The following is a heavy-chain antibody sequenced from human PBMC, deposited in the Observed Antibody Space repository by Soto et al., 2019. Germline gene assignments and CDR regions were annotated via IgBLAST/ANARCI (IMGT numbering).Heavy chain of an antibody. J-gene: IGHJ4*02. CDR1: GGSFSGYI. CDR2: INHSGSA. V-gene: IGHV4-34*01. D-gene: IGHD3-10*01. Sequence: QVQIHQWGAGVLKPSETLSLTCAVSGGSFSGYIWTWIRQTPGKGLQWIGQINHSGSAVYNPSLKTRVTISIMSNNQFCLERSSWTAADTAVYYCARGLSTGGPYSGGWYYFDSWGQGATVTVS. CDR3: ARGLSTGGPYSGGWYYFDS.